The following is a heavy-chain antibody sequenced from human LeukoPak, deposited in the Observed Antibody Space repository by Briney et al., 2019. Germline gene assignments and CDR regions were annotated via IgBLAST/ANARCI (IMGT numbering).Heavy chain of an antibody. J-gene: IGHJ4*02. CDR2: IWYDGSNK. D-gene: IGHD6-13*01. Sequence: GGSLRLSCAASGFTFSSYGMHWVRQAPGKGLEWVAVIWYDGSNKYYADSVKGRFTISRDNSNNTLYLQMNSLRAEDTAVYYCARENIAAAGYYFDYWGQGTLVTVSS. CDR1: GFTFSSYG. CDR3: ARENIAAAGYYFDY. V-gene: IGHV3-33*01.